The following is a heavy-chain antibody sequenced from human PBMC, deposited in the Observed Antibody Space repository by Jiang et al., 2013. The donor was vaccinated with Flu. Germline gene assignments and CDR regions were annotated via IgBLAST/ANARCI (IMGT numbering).Heavy chain of an antibody. CDR2: LLQWEH. CDR3: AREGSYCSSTSCYFPQDYYYYMDV. D-gene: IGHD2-2*01. J-gene: IGHJ6*03. CDR1: GWLHQQWWLL. V-gene: IGHV4-61*08. Sequence: SLTCTVSGWLHQQWWLLLELDPPAPREGPGVDWVYLLQWEHQLQPSLKSRVTISVDTSKNQFSLKLSSVTAADTAVYYCAREGSYCSSTSCYFPQDYYYYMDVWGKGTTVTVSS.